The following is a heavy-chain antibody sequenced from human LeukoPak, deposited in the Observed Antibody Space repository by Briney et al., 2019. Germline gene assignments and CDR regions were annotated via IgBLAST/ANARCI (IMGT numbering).Heavy chain of an antibody. J-gene: IGHJ4*02. CDR2: ISGSGGST. CDR3: ARGSVAGTLGWFDY. Sequence: PGGSLRLSCAASGFTFSSYAMSWVRQAPGKGLEWVSAISGSGGSTYYADSVKGRFTISRDNSKNTLYLQMNSLRAEDTAVYYCARGSVAGTLGWFDYWGQGTLVTVSS. V-gene: IGHV3-23*01. D-gene: IGHD6-19*01. CDR1: GFTFSSYA.